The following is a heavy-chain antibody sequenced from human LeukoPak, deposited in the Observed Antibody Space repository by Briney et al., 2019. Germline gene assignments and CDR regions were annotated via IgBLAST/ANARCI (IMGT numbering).Heavy chain of an antibody. CDR1: GGSVSDYY. CDR2: IYYTGST. D-gene: IGHD3-22*01. CDR3: ARELYDSSGRNAFDI. V-gene: IGHV4-59*02. Sequence: SETLSLTCTVSGGSVSDYYWSWIRQSPGKGLEWIGYIYYTGSTSYNPSLRSRVTMSADTSKNQFSLKLSSVTAADTAVYYCARELYDSSGRNAFDIWGQGTLVTVSS. J-gene: IGHJ3*02.